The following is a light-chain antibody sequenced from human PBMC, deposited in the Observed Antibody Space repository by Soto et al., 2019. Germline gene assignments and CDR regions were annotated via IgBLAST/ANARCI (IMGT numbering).Light chain of an antibody. V-gene: IGLV2-14*01. CDR3: SSFTSADTFV. J-gene: IGLJ1*01. CDR2: EVS. Sequence: QSALAQPASVSGSPGQSIAISCTGTSSDAGGYNYVSWYQQHPGKAPKLLISEVSIRPSGVSDRFSGSKSGNTASLTLSGLQTEEGADYYCSSFTSADTFVFGNGTKLTVL. CDR1: SSDAGGYNY.